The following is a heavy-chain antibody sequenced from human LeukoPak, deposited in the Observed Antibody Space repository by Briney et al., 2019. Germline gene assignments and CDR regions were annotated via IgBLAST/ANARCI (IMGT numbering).Heavy chain of an antibody. CDR2: ISYDGSNK. J-gene: IGHJ4*02. V-gene: IGHV3-30*18. Sequence: PGGSLRLSCAASGFTFSNYGVHWVRQAPGKGLECVAVISYDGSNKKYADSVTGRFTISRDNSKNTVYLQMNSLRAEDTAVYYCAKSAYSWFYFDYWGQGTLVTVTS. CDR3: AKSAYSWFYFDY. CDR1: GFTFSNYG. D-gene: IGHD4-11*01.